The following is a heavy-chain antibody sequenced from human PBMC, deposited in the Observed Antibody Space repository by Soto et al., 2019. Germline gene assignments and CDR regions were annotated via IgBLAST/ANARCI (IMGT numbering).Heavy chain of an antibody. CDR3: EKIYSRCWYDYDDY. CDR2: ISYDGSNK. D-gene: IGHD6-13*01. J-gene: IGHJ4*02. CDR1: GFTFSSYG. Sequence: PGWSLRHSCAASGFTFSSYGMHWVRQAPGKGLEWVAVISYDGSNKYYADSVKGRFTISRDNSKNTLYLQMNSLRAEETAVYYCEKIYSRCWYDYDDYWGQGTLSTDS. V-gene: IGHV3-30*18.